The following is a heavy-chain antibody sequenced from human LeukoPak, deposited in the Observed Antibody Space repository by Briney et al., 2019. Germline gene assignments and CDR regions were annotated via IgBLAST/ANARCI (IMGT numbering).Heavy chain of an antibody. Sequence: GASVKVSCKASGYTVTRYYIHWVRQAPGQGLEWMGWINPYSGDTYNAQKFQGRVTMTRDTSISTAYMELSRLRFDDTAVYYCARDRYYGSGSYYSFNWFDPWGQGTLVTVSS. CDR1: GYTVTRYY. CDR3: ARDRYYGSGSYYSFNWFDP. J-gene: IGHJ5*02. V-gene: IGHV1-2*02. CDR2: INPYSGDT. D-gene: IGHD3-10*01.